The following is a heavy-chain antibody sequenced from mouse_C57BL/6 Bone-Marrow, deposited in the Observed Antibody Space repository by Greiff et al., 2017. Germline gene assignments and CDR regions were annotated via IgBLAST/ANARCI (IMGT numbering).Heavy chain of an antibody. CDR3: ARYYGDV. D-gene: IGHD1-1*01. J-gene: IGHJ1*03. CDR1: GFTFTDYY. Sequence: DVKLVESGGGLVQPGGSLSLSCAASGFTFTDYYMSWVRQPPGKALEWLGFLRNKANGYTTEYRASVKGRFTICRDKSQSILYLRMNALRAEDSSTYYCARYYGDVWGTGTTVTVSS. V-gene: IGHV7-3*01. CDR2: LRNKANGYTT.